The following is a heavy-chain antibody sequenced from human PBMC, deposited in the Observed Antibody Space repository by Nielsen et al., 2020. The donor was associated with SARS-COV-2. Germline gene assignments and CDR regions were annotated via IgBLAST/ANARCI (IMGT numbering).Heavy chain of an antibody. CDR3: AVPRGYSYGAFDY. CDR2: ISSSSSYI. CDR1: GFTFSSYW. V-gene: IGHV3-21*01. Sequence: GGSLRLSCAASGFTFSSYWMHWVRQAPGKGLEWVSSISSSSSYIYYADSVKGRFTISRDNAKNSLYLQMNSLRAEDTAVYYCAVPRGYSYGAFDYWGQGTLVTVSS. J-gene: IGHJ4*02. D-gene: IGHD5-18*01.